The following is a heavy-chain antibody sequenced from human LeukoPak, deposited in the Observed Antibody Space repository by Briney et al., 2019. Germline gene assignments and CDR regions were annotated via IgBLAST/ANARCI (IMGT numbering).Heavy chain of an antibody. V-gene: IGHV1-2*06. J-gene: IGHJ4*02. Sequence: GASVKVSCKASGYTFTSYGISWVRQAPGQGLEWMGRINPNSGGTNYAQKFQGRVTMTRDTSISTAYMELSRLRSDDTAVYYCARDQGGSGSSNFDYWGQGTLVTVSS. CDR1: GYTFTSYG. CDR2: INPNSGGT. CDR3: ARDQGGSGSSNFDY. D-gene: IGHD3-10*01.